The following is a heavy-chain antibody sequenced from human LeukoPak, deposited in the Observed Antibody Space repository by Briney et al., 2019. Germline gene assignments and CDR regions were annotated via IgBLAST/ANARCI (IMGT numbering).Heavy chain of an antibody. V-gene: IGHV7-4-1*02. D-gene: IGHD3-16*01. CDR1: GYTFTKSA. CDR3: ARDASMINFDY. Sequence: ASVKVSCKASGYTFTKSAMNWVRQAPGQGLEWMGYINTNTGNPTYARGFTGRFVFSLDTSVSTAYLQISSLRADDTAVYYCARDASMINFDYWGQGSLVTVSS. CDR2: INTNTGNP. J-gene: IGHJ4*02.